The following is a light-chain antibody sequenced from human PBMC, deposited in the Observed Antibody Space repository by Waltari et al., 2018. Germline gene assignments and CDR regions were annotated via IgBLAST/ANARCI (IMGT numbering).Light chain of an antibody. Sequence: QSALTQPVSVSGSPGQSVTISCTGTSNNVGEYNLVSWFQHHPDQAPKLLIFYVSKRPSGVSIRFSGSKSGNTASLTISGLQTADEADYYCCSYSTGGSWMFGGGTKLTVL. J-gene: IGLJ3*02. CDR1: SNNVGEYNL. V-gene: IGLV2-23*02. CDR2: YVS. CDR3: CSYSTGGSWM.